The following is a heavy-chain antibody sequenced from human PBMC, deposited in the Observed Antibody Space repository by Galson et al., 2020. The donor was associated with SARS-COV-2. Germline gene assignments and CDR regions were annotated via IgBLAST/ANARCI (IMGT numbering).Heavy chain of an antibody. CDR3: ARARRGVTVFYFDY. V-gene: IGHV4-30-4*01. Sequence: ETSETLSLTCTVSGGSISSGDYYWSWIRQPPGKGLEWIGYINYSGSTYYNPSLKSRVTISVDTSKNQFSLKLSSVTAADTAVYYCARARRGVTVFYFDYWGQGTLVTVSS. CDR2: INYSGST. J-gene: IGHJ4*02. CDR1: GGSISSGDYY. D-gene: IGHD3-16*01.